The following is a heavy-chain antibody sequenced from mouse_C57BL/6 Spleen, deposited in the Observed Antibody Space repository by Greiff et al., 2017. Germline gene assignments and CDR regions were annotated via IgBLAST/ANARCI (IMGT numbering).Heavy chain of an antibody. D-gene: IGHD2-4*01. CDR2: ISPSSGYT. Sequence: QVQLQQSGAELAKPGASVKLSCKASGYTFTSYWMHWVKQRPGQGLEWIGYISPSSGYTKYNQKFKDKATLTADKSSSTAYMQLSSLTYEDSAVYYCARSLYDYGYAMDYWGQGTSVTVSS. V-gene: IGHV1-7*01. J-gene: IGHJ4*01. CDR1: GYTFTSYW. CDR3: ARSLYDYGYAMDY.